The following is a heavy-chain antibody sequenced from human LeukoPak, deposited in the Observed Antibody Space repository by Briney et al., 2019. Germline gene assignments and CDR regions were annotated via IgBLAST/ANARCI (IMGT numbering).Heavy chain of an antibody. Sequence: SQTLPLTCAISGDSVSGNSTAYNWIRQSPSRGLEWLGRTYYRSKWYNDYAVSVKSRIIINPDTSKNQLSLQLKSVTPEDTAVYYCARGGQGDGYSADEAFDFWGQGTMVTVSS. J-gene: IGHJ3*01. CDR1: GDSVSGNSTA. CDR2: TYYRSKWYN. D-gene: IGHD5-24*01. CDR3: ARGGQGDGYSADEAFDF. V-gene: IGHV6-1*01.